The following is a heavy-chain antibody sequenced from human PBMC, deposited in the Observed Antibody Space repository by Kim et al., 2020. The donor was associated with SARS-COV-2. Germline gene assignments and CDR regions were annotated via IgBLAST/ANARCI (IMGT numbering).Heavy chain of an antibody. V-gene: IGHV3-23*03. CDR3: AKFQRGYSYGYGWVDGMDA. CDR1: GFTFSSYA. J-gene: IGHJ6*02. CDR2: IYSGGSST. D-gene: IGHD5-18*01. Sequence: GGSLRLSCAASGFTFSSYAMSWVRQAPGKGLEWVSGIYSGGSSTYYADSVKGRFTITRDNSKNTLYLQMNSLRAEDAAVYYCAKFQRGYSYGYGWVDGMDAWGQGTTVTVSS.